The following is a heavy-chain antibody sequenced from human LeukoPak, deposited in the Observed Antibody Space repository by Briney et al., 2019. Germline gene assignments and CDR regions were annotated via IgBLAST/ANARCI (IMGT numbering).Heavy chain of an antibody. Sequence: PGGSLRLSCAASGFTFSSYAMSWVRQAPGKGVEWVSAISGSGGSTYYADSVKGRFTISRDNSKNTLYLQMNSLRAEDTAVYYCAKSYSGSYSRSYFDYWGQGTLVTVSS. D-gene: IGHD1-26*01. V-gene: IGHV3-23*01. J-gene: IGHJ4*02. CDR2: ISGSGGST. CDR1: GFTFSSYA. CDR3: AKSYSGSYSRSYFDY.